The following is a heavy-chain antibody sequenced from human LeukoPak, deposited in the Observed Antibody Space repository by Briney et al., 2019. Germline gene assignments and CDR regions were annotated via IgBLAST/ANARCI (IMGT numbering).Heavy chain of an antibody. CDR2: INPNSGGT. D-gene: IGHD6-19*01. V-gene: IGHV1-2*04. Sequence: ASVKVSCKASGYTFTGYYMHWVRQAPGQGLEWMGWINPNSGGTNYAQKFQGWVTMTRDTSISTAYMELSSLRSEDTAVYYCARSQIAVAGTFDYWGQGTLVTVSS. J-gene: IGHJ4*02. CDR3: ARSQIAVAGTFDY. CDR1: GYTFTGYY.